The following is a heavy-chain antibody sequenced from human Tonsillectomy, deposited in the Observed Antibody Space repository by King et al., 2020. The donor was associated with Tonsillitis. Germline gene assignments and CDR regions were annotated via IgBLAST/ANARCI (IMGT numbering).Heavy chain of an antibody. CDR2: ISWDGGST. V-gene: IGHV3-43*01. Sequence: VQLVESGGVVVQPGGSLRLSCAASGFTFDDYTMHCVRQAPGKGLEWVSLISWDGGSTYYADSVKGRFTISRDNHKNSLYLQMNSLRTEDPALYYCAKDGDCGGDCSILDYWGQGTLVTVSS. CDR1: GFTFDDYT. J-gene: IGHJ4*02. CDR3: AKDGDCGGDCSILDY. D-gene: IGHD2-21*02.